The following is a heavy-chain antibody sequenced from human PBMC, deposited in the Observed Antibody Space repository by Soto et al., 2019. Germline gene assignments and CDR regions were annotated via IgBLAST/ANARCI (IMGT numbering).Heavy chain of an antibody. J-gene: IGHJ4*01. CDR3: VRHDSSGYYVN. V-gene: IGHV5-51*01. Sequence: PVESLKISCKGSGYSFTSYWIGWVRQMPGKGLEWMGIIHPGDSDTRYSPSFQGPVTMSVDKSISTAYLQWSSLKASDTAMYYCVRHDSSGYYVNWGHGTLVTVSS. D-gene: IGHD3-22*01. CDR2: IHPGDSDT. CDR1: GYSFTSYW.